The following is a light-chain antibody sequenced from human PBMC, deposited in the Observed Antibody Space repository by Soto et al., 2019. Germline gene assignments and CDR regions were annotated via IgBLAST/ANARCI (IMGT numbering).Light chain of an antibody. CDR3: QQGYSTHWT. J-gene: IGKJ1*01. CDR1: QSISSY. CDR2: AAS. Sequence: IQMTQSPSSLSASVGDRVTITCRASQSISSYLNWYQQKPGKAPKLLIYAASSLQSGVPSRFSGSGSGTDFTLTISSLQPEDFATYYCQQGYSTHWTFGQGTKVDIK. V-gene: IGKV1-39*01.